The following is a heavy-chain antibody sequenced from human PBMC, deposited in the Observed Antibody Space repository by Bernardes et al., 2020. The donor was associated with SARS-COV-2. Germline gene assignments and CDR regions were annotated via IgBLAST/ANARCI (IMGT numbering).Heavy chain of an antibody. CDR1: GGSISSYY. J-gene: IGHJ3*02. Sequence: SETLSLSCTVSGGSISSYYWSWIRQPAGKGLEWIGRIYTSGSTNYNPSLKSRVTMSVDTSKNQFSLKLSSVTAADTAVYYCARVARKIVVVPAATCGAFDIWGQGTMVTVSS. V-gene: IGHV4-4*07. CDR2: IYTSGST. D-gene: IGHD2-2*01. CDR3: ARVARKIVVVPAATCGAFDI.